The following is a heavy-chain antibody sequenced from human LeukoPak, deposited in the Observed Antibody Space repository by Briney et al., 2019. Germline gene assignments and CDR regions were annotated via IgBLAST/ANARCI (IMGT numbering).Heavy chain of an antibody. Sequence: PSETLSLTCTVSGGSISNSRDNWGWIRQPPGKGLEWIGSIYYSGSTYYKPSLKSRVTILVDTSKNQFSLKLSSVTAADTAVYYCARVGYCGGDCPWGRGTLVTVSS. D-gene: IGHD2-21*02. CDR3: ARVGYCGGDCP. J-gene: IGHJ5*02. CDR1: GGSISNSRDN. V-gene: IGHV4-39*07. CDR2: IYYSGST.